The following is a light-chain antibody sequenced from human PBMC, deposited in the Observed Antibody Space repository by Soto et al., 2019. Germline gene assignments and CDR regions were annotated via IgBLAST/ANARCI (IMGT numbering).Light chain of an antibody. CDR3: QPPSSYPSI. CDR2: DAS. J-gene: IGKJ4*01. Sequence: IQLTQSPSSLSASVGDRVTVTCRASDDFTNYLAFYQQKAGNAPTLLIHDASTLYSGVPSRVSGSGSGTDFNLTISGLQPEDFETYYCQPPSSYPSIFGGGTKWE. CDR1: DDFTNY. V-gene: IGKV1-9*01.